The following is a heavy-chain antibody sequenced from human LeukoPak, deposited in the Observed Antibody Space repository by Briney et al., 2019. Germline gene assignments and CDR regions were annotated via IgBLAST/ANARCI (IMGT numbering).Heavy chain of an antibody. CDR1: GFTFDDYA. CDR3: AKVLTGGGHQYSSSWEFDY. CDR2: ISWNSGSI. V-gene: IGHV3-9*01. J-gene: IGHJ4*02. D-gene: IGHD6-13*01. Sequence: SLRLSCAASGFTFDDYAMHWVRQAAGKGLEWVSGISWNSGSIGYADSVKGRFTISRDNAKNSLYLQMNSLRAEDTALYYCAKVLTGGGHQYSSSWEFDYWGQGTLVTVSS.